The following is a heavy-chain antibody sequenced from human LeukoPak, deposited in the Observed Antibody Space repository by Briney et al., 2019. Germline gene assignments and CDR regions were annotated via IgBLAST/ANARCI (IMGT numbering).Heavy chain of an antibody. Sequence: SVKVSCKASRGTFSSYAIRWVRQAPGQGLEWMGGIIPILGTANYAQKFQGRVTITADESTSTAYMELSSLRSEDTAVYYCARLPSYGHRRGFDYWGQGTLVTVSS. D-gene: IGHD5-18*01. CDR3: ARLPSYGHRRGFDY. J-gene: IGHJ4*02. V-gene: IGHV1-69*13. CDR2: IIPILGTA. CDR1: RGTFSSYA.